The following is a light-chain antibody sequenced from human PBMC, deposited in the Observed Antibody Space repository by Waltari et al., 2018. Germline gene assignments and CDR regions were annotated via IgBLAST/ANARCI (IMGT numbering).Light chain of an antibody. CDR1: RGSIGSNY. CDR2: EDN. CDR3: QSYDSSNQV. V-gene: IGLV6-57*03. Sequence: FMLTPPHSVSESPGQTVTISCTRNRGSIGSNYFQWYQQRPGSAPTTVIYEDNQRPSGVPDRFSGSIDSSSNSASLTISGLKTEDEADYYCQSYDSSNQVFGGGTRLTVL. J-gene: IGLJ3*02.